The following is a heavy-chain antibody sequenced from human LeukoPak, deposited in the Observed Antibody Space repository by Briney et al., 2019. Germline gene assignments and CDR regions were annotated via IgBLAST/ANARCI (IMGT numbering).Heavy chain of an antibody. Sequence: GSLRLSCAASGFTFSSYAMSWVRQAPGKGLEWIGSIYYSGSTYYNPSLKSRVTISVDTSKNQFSLKLSSVTAADTAVYYCARTNRDLYCSSTSCYTGSWFDPWGQGTLVTVSS. CDR1: GFTFSSYA. CDR3: ARTNRDLYCSSTSCYTGSWFDP. V-gene: IGHV4-39*01. D-gene: IGHD2-2*02. J-gene: IGHJ5*02. CDR2: IYYSGST.